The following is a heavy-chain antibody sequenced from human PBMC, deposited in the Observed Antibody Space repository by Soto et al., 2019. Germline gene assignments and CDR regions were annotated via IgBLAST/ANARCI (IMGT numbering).Heavy chain of an antibody. D-gene: IGHD2-15*01. CDR3: AKDPSGGSTLPNWFDP. CDR2: ISYDGSNK. J-gene: IGHJ5*02. CDR1: GFTFSSYG. Sequence: GGSLRLSCAASGFTFSSYGMHWVRQAPGKGLEWVAVISYDGSNKYYADSVKGRFTISRDNSKNTLYLQMNSLRAEDTAVYYCAKDPSGGSTLPNWFDPWGQGTLVTVS. V-gene: IGHV3-30*18.